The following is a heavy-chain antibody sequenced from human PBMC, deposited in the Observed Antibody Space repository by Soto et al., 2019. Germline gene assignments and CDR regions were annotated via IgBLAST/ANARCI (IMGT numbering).Heavy chain of an antibody. Sequence: SETLSLTCTVSGGSVSSGSYYWSWIRQPPGKGLEWIGYIYYSGSTNYNPSLKSRVTISVDTSKNQFSLKLSSVTAADTAVYYCARIRGELVNYWGQGTLVTVSS. V-gene: IGHV4-61*01. J-gene: IGHJ4*02. CDR2: IYYSGST. CDR1: GGSVSSGSYY. CDR3: ARIRGELVNY. D-gene: IGHD1-26*01.